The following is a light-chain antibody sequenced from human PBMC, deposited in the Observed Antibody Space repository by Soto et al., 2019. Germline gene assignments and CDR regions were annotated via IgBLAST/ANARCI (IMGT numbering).Light chain of an antibody. CDR3: QQYVNSPFT. V-gene: IGKV3-20*01. Sequence: FVLTQSPGTLSLSPGERATFSCRASQSVRGNYIAWYQQKPGQAPRVLIFEASKRATGTPDRFSGSGSGTAFTLTISRLEPEDFAVFYCQQYVNSPFTFGQGTKLEI. CDR1: QSVRGNY. CDR2: EAS. J-gene: IGKJ2*01.